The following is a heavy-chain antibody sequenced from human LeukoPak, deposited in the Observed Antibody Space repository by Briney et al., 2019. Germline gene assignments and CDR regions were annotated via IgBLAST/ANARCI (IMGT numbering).Heavy chain of an antibody. CDR2: INVVNGAI. V-gene: IGHV3-48*01. D-gene: IGHD3-10*01. Sequence: GGSLRLSCATSGFTLRYYQMNWVRQAPGKGLEWVSYINVVNGAIYYADSVKGRFTISGDIATNSVYLQMNSLRAEDTALYYCVRDGNRGYDMDVWDQGTAVTVSS. CDR3: VRDGNRGYDMDV. CDR1: GFTLRYYQ. J-gene: IGHJ6*02.